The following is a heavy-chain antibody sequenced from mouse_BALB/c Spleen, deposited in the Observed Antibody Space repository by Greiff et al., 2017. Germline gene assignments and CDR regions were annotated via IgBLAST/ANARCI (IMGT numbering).Heavy chain of an antibody. J-gene: IGHJ4*01. D-gene: IGHD2-4*01. V-gene: IGHV1S127*01. CDR3: TNYDYDDAMDY. CDR1: GYTFTSYW. Sequence: QVQLQQSGAELVKPGASVKMSCKASGYTFTSYWMHWVKQRPGQGLEWIGVIDPSDSYTSYNQKFKGKATLTVDTSSSTAYMQLSSLTSEDSAVYYCTNYDYDDAMDYWGQGTSVTVSS. CDR2: IDPSDSYT.